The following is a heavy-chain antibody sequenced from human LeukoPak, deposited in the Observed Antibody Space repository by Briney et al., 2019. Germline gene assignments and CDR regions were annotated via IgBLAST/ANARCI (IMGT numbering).Heavy chain of an antibody. CDR3: ARDASDFFDY. J-gene: IGHJ4*02. V-gene: IGHV4-59*01. CDR1: GGSISSYY. CDR2: IYYSGST. Sequence: TSETLSLTCTVSGGSISSYYWSWIRQPPGKGLEWIGYIYYSGSTNYSPSPKSRVTISVDTSKNQFSLKLSSVTAADTAVYYCARDASDFFDYWGQGTLVTVSS.